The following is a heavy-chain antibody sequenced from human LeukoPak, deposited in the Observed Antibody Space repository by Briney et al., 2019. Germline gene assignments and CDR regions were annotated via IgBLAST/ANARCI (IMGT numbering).Heavy chain of an antibody. CDR2: ISGSGGST. Sequence: GGSLRLFCAASGFTFSSYAMSWVRQAPGKGLEWVSAISGSGGSTYYADSVKGRFTISRDNSKNTLYLQMNSLRADDTAVYYCAKGLHLWLSEGDYWGQGTLVTVSS. J-gene: IGHJ4*02. CDR3: AKGLHLWLSEGDY. D-gene: IGHD1-26*01. V-gene: IGHV3-23*01. CDR1: GFTFSSYA.